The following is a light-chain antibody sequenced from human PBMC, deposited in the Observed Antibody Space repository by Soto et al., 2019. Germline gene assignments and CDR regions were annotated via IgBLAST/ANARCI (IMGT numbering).Light chain of an antibody. Sequence: DIVMTQSPLSLPVTPGEPASISCRSSQSLLHSNGYNYLDWYLQKPGQSPQLLIYLGSNRASGVPDRFSGSGSGTDFTLKISRVEGEDVGVYYCMQALQTPFTFGGGTKVEIK. V-gene: IGKV2-28*01. CDR3: MQALQTPFT. CDR2: LGS. CDR1: QSLLHSNGYNY. J-gene: IGKJ4*01.